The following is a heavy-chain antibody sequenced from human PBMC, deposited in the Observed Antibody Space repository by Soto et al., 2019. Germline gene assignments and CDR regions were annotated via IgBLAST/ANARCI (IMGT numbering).Heavy chain of an antibody. CDR2: ISDDGSDT. CDR3: ARGEMSTITASDY. V-gene: IGHV3-74*01. D-gene: IGHD3-16*01. J-gene: IGHJ4*02. CDR1: GFTFSSYW. Sequence: GGSLRLSCAASGFTFSSYWMHWVRQAPGKGLVWVSRISDDGSDTSNADFVKGRFTISRDNAKDTLYLQMNSLGAGDTAVYYCARGEMSTITASDYWGQGTLVNVSS.